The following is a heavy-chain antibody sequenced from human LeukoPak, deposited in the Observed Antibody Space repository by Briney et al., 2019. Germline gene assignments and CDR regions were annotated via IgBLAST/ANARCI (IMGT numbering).Heavy chain of an antibody. CDR2: IREDGSEQ. V-gene: IGHV3-7*01. D-gene: IGHD6-25*01. J-gene: IGHJ3*02. Sequence: GGSLRLSCAASGFTFSSYWMSWVRQAPGKGLEWVANIREDGSEQYYVGSVKGRFTISRDNARNSLYLQMNSLRAEDTAVYYCGSGTLRVRSGSDARGIWSQEKIVNV. CDR1: GFTFSSYW. CDR3: GSGTLRVRSGSDARGI.